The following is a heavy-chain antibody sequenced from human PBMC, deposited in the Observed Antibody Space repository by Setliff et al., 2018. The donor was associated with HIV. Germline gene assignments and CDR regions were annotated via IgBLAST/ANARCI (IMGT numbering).Heavy chain of an antibody. V-gene: IGHV1-24*01. CDR1: GYTLSELS. D-gene: IGHD3-3*01. CDR2: FDPEDGET. CDR3: AAQSYYNFWSGYYRTEPFDY. J-gene: IGHJ4*02. Sequence: ASVKVSCKVSGYTLSELSMHWVRQAPGNGLEWMGGFDPEDGETIYAEKFQGRVTMTEDTATDTAYMELGSLRSEDTAVYYCAAQSYYNFWSGYYRTEPFDYWGQGTLVTVSS.